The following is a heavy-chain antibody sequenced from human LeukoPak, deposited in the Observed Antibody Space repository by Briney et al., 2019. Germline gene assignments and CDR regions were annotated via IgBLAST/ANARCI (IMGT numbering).Heavy chain of an antibody. V-gene: IGHV4-39*01. Sequence: SETLSLTCTVSGGSISSRIYYWGWIRQPPGKGLDWIGNIHYSGNTYSNPSLKSRVTISVDTSKNQFSLKLSSVTAADTAVYYCARHIREYRSGWYGFGYWGQGTLVTVSS. J-gene: IGHJ4*02. CDR1: GGSISSRIYY. D-gene: IGHD6-19*01. CDR3: ARHIREYRSGWYGFGY. CDR2: IHYSGNT.